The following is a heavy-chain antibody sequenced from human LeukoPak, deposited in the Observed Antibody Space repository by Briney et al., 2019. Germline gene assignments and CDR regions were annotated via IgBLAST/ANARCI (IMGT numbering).Heavy chain of an antibody. J-gene: IGHJ5*02. CDR2: INTHSGNP. D-gene: IGHD5-24*01. CDR3: ARKISDGWSPFQS. CDR1: GYAFTTYA. Sequence: ASVKVSFKASGYAFTTYAMHWVRQAPGQGLEWMGWINTHSGNPTYAQGFTGRFVFSLDTSVSTAYLQISSLRAEDTGVYYCARKISDGWSPFQSWGQGTLVTVSS. V-gene: IGHV7-4-1*02.